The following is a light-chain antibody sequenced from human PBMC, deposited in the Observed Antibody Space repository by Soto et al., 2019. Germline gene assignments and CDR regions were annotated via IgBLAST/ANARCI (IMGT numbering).Light chain of an antibody. V-gene: IGKV3-11*01. J-gene: IGKJ4*01. CDR2: GAS. CDR1: QTVSTY. Sequence: EIVLTQFPATLSLSPGERATLSCRARQTVSTYLSWYQHKPGQAPRLLIYGASNRATGIPARFSGSGSGTDFTLTISSLEPEDSAVYYCQQRYNWLTFGGGTKVDIK. CDR3: QQRYNWLT.